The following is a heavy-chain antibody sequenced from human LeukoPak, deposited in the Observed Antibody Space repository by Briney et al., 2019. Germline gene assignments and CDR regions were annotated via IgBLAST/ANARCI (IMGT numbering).Heavy chain of an antibody. Sequence: SETLSLTCTVSGGSFSTYFWSWIRQSPEKGLEWLGYIFYTGGTTYNPSLQSRLTISLDTSMNQFSLKLTSVTVADTAVYYCARTGTSGSYSDSWGQGILVTVSS. J-gene: IGHJ5*01. CDR2: IFYTGGT. CDR1: GGSFSTYF. V-gene: IGHV4-59*01. CDR3: ARTGTSGSYSDS. D-gene: IGHD3-10*01.